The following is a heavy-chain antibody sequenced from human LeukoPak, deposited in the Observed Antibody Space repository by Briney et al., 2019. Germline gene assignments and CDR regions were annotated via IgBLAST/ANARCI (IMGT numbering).Heavy chain of an antibody. CDR3: AKATIFGLVFDY. D-gene: IGHD3-3*01. CDR1: GFTLSTYI. CDR2: LSGSGGLT. Sequence: PGGSLRLSCAASGFTLSTYIMGWVRQAPGKGLEWVSALSGSGGLTYYADCVKGRFAISRDNSKDTLFLQMNSLRVEDTAVYYCAKATIFGLVFDYWGQGTLVSVSS. V-gene: IGHV3-23*01. J-gene: IGHJ4*02.